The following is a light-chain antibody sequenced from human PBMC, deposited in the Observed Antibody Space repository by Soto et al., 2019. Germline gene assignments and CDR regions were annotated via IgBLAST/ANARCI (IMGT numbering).Light chain of an antibody. CDR3: QQYKTYAT. J-gene: IGKJ1*01. Sequence: AIRLTQSPSSLSASTGDRVTITCRASQDVSGYVAWYQQQPGKAPRLQMYAASTLQTGVPSRFSGGGSRTDFTLTITCLQSEEYATYYCQQYKTYATFGQGTRVEVK. CDR1: QDVSGY. V-gene: IGKV1-8*01. CDR2: AAS.